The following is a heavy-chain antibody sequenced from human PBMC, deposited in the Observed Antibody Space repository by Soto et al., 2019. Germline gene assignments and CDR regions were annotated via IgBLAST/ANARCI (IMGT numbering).Heavy chain of an antibody. J-gene: IGHJ6*02. CDR1: GFRFSSYG. V-gene: IGHV3-30*02. CDR3: AKAGAARFYGMDV. D-gene: IGHD6-6*01. CDR2: ISYDGSNK. Sequence: PGGSLRLSCTASGFRFSSYGMHWVRQAPGKGLEWVTFISYDGSNKYYADSVKGRFTISRDNSKNTLYLQMNSLRAEDTAVYYCAKAGAARFYGMDVWGQGTTVTVSS.